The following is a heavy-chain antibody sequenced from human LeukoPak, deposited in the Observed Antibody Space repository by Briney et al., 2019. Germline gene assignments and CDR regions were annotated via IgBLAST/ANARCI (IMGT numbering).Heavy chain of an antibody. J-gene: IGHJ4*02. D-gene: IGHD4-23*01. CDR2: ISGSGGST. CDR3: AKDLYGGNSLRVSSD. CDR1: GFTFSSYG. Sequence: GGTLRLSCAASGFTFSSYGMSWVRQAPGKGLEWVSAISGSGGSTYYADSVKGRFTISRDNSKNTLYLQMNSLRAEDTAVYYCAKDLYGGNSLRVSSDWGQGTLVTVSS. V-gene: IGHV3-23*01.